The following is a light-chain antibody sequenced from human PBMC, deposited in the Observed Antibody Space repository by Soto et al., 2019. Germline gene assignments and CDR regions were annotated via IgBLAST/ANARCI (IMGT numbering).Light chain of an antibody. CDR1: RDIGSD. J-gene: IGKJ1*01. CDR3: LQDHDDSWT. Sequence: ATQMTQSPSSLSASVGYRTTINFRASRDIGSDLSWYQQKPGKAPTLLIYAAANLQSGVPSRCRGSRSGTEFTLTVSSLQPEDVATDYCLQDHDDSWTFGQGTKVDIK. CDR2: AAA. V-gene: IGKV1-6*01.